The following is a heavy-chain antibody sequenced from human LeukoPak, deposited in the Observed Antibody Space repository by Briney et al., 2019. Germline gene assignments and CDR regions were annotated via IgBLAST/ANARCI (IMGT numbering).Heavy chain of an antibody. D-gene: IGHD6-6*01. CDR3: AREGSSSSVGEYFQH. Sequence: SETLSLTCTVSGGSFSSYYWSWIRQPPGKGLEWIGYIYYSGSTNYNPSLKSRVTISVDTSKNQFSLKLSSVTAADTAVYYCAREGSSSSVGEYFQHWGQGTLVTVSS. CDR1: GGSFSSYY. CDR2: IYYSGST. V-gene: IGHV4-59*01. J-gene: IGHJ1*01.